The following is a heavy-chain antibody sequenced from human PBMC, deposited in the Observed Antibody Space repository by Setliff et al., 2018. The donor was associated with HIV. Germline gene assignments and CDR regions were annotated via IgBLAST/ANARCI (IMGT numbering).Heavy chain of an antibody. D-gene: IGHD3-16*01. CDR1: GGSITNFY. CDR3: ARLRLAVMMSLDYFDL. V-gene: IGHV4-4*09. CDR2: IYNPGST. Sequence: SETLSLTCNVSGGSITNFYWSWIRQPPGKGLEWIGYIYNPGSTNFNPSLQSRVSMSVDVSTNQFSLRLTSVTAADTAVYYCARLRLAVMMSLDYFDLWGQGTLVTISS. J-gene: IGHJ4*02.